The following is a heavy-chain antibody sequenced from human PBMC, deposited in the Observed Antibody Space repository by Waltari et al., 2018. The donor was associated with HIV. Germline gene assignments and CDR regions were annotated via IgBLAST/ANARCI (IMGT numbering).Heavy chain of an antibody. J-gene: IGHJ4*02. D-gene: IGHD2-8*02. Sequence: VQLVESRGGLVQSGGPLTRSCAAPGSGFRSYALIWLRRGPGKGLEWVSAIGGSGDRAYYVDSVKGRFTISRDNSKNALSRQMNGLIAEDTAVYYCVKGGGYDDSTGNVPFDYWGQGSLVTFSS. V-gene: IGHV3-23*04. CDR2: IGGSGDRA. CDR1: GSGFRSYA. CDR3: VKGGGYDDSTGNVPFDY.